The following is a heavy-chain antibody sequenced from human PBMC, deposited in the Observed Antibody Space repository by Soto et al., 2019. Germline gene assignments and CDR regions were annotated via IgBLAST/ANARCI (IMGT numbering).Heavy chain of an antibody. J-gene: IGHJ4*02. CDR3: ARASGYVSGWYHDY. D-gene: IGHD6-19*01. CDR1: GGTFSSDA. Sequence: VKVSCKASGGTFSSDAVSWVRQAPGQGLEWMGGLIPILGTTHYAQKFQGRVTITADESTNTAYMELSSLRSDDTAVYYCARASGYVSGWYHDYWGQGTRVTVSS. CDR2: LIPILGTT. V-gene: IGHV1-69*01.